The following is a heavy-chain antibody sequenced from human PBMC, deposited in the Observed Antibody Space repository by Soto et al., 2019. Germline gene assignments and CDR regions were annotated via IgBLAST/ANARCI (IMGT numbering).Heavy chain of an antibody. Sequence: EVQLLESGGGLVQPGGSLRLSCAASGFTFSSYAMSWVRQAPGKGLEWVSAISGSAATNFYADSVKGRFTVSRDNSKNTLYLQMNSLRAEDTAVYYCARGPRYCSGYSCDYYMDVWGKGTTVTVSS. CDR1: GFTFSSYA. D-gene: IGHD2-15*01. CDR3: ARGPRYCSGYSCDYYMDV. CDR2: ISGSAATN. J-gene: IGHJ6*03. V-gene: IGHV3-23*01.